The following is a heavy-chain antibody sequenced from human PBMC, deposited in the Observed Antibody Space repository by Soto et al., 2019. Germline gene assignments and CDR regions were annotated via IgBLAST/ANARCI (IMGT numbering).Heavy chain of an antibody. CDR1: GFSLSTSGVG. D-gene: IGHD3-10*01. Sequence: QITLKESGPTLVKPTQTLTLTCTFSGFSLSTSGVGVGWIRQPPGKALEWLALIYWDDDKRYSPSLKSRLTITKDTSKNQVVLTMTNMDPVDTATYYCAHRRGVRGARTHHFAYWGQGTLVTVSS. V-gene: IGHV2-5*02. CDR2: IYWDDDK. CDR3: AHRRGVRGARTHHFAY. J-gene: IGHJ4*02.